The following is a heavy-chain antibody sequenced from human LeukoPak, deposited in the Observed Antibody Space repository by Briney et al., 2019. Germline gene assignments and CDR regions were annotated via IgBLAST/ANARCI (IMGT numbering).Heavy chain of an antibody. CDR2: ISGSGGST. D-gene: IGHD6-13*01. J-gene: IGHJ4*02. V-gene: IGHV3-23*01. CDR1: GFTFSSYA. CDR3: AKGGLAAAGTPIDY. Sequence: GGSLRLSCAASGFTFSSYAMSWVRQAPGKGLEWVSAISGSGGSTYYADSVNARFTISRDNSKNTLYLQMNSLRAEDTAVYYCAKGGLAAAGTPIDYWGQGTLVTVSS.